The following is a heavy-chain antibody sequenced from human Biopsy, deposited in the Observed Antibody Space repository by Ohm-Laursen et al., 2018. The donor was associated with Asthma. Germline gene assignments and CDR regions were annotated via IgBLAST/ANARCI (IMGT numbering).Heavy chain of an antibody. CDR1: GDSFSNYA. Sequence: SSVKVSCKASGDSFSNYAISWVRQAPGQGLEWMGGLIPVLGTPDHAQMFEGRVTITADESTSTAYMELSSLSSEDTAVYYCTTDSLSHRTVIGGGGMDVWGQGTTVTVSS. CDR3: TTDSLSHRTVIGGGGMDV. J-gene: IGHJ6*02. V-gene: IGHV1-69*01. D-gene: IGHD2-21*01. CDR2: LIPVLGTP.